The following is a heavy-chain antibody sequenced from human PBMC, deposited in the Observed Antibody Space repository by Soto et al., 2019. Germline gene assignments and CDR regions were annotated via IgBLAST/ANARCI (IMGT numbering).Heavy chain of an antibody. V-gene: IGHV4-59*12. J-gene: IGHJ4*02. CDR2: IYYTGST. Sequence: SETLSLTCTVSGGSYYWSWIRQPPGKGLEWIGYIYYTGSTNYNPSLKSRVTISGDTSKNQFSLMLSSVTAADTAVYYCARTRYCISTSCYFDYWGQGTMVTVSS. CDR1: GGSYY. CDR3: ARTRYCISTSCYFDY. D-gene: IGHD2-2*01.